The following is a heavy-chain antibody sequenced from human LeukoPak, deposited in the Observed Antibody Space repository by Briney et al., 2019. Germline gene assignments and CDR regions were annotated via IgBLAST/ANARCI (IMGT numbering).Heavy chain of an antibody. V-gene: IGHV4-34*01. CDR3: ARDLYSSGWYGRGFYFDY. Sequence: PSETLSLTCAVYGGSFSGYYWSWIRQPPGKGLEWTGEINHSGSTNYNPSLKSRVTISVDTSKNQFSLKLSSVTAADTAVYYCARDLYSSGWYGRGFYFDYWGQGTLVTVSS. J-gene: IGHJ4*02. CDR2: INHSGST. D-gene: IGHD6-19*01. CDR1: GGSFSGYY.